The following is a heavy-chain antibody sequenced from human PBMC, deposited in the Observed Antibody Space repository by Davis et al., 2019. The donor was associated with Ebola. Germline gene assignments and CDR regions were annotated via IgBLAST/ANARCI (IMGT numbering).Heavy chain of an antibody. CDR3: ARESSSWGNGDWFDP. CDR2: IHYSGST. J-gene: IGHJ5*02. D-gene: IGHD6-13*01. V-gene: IGHV4-59*12. CDR1: GGSISSYY. Sequence: SETLSLTCTVSGGSISSYYWSRIRQPPGKGLEWIGYIHYSGSTNYNPSLKSRVTISVDTSKNQFSLKLSSVTAADTAVYYCARESSSWGNGDWFDPWGQGTLVTVSS.